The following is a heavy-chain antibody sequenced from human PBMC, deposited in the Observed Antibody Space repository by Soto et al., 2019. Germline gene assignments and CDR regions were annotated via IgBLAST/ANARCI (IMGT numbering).Heavy chain of an antibody. V-gene: IGHV1-69*13. CDR2: IIPIFGTA. CDR1: GGTFSSYA. J-gene: IGHJ5*02. D-gene: IGHD3-10*01. CDR3: ARGFGELLPNNWFDP. Sequence: SVKVSCKASGGTFSSYAISWVRQAPGQGLEWMGGIIPIFGTANYAQKFQGRVTITADESTSTAYMELSSLRSEDTAVYYCARGFGELLPNNWFDPWGQGTLVTVSS.